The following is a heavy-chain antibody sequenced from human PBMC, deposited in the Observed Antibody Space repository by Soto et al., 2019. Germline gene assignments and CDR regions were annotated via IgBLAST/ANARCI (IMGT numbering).Heavy chain of an antibody. D-gene: IGHD5-18*01. CDR1: GGSISSGGYY. J-gene: IGHJ6*02. Sequence: SETLSLTCTVSGGSISSGGYYWSWIRQHPGKGLEWIGYIYNSGSTYNNPSLKSQVTISVDTSKNQFSLKLSSVTAADTAVYYCARESRGYSYYYGMDVWGQGTTVTVSS. CDR3: ARESRGYSYYYGMDV. V-gene: IGHV4-31*01. CDR2: IYNSGST.